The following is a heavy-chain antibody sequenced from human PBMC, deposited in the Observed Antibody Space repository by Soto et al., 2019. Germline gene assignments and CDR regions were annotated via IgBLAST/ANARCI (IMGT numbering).Heavy chain of an antibody. V-gene: IGHV3-33*01. J-gene: IGHJ6*02. CDR2: IWSDGSNK. CDR3: ARVLIKTSYYYYYGMDL. CDR1: GFTFSTYG. Sequence: QVQLVESGGGVVQPGRSLRLSCAASGFTFSTYGMYWVRQAPGKGLEWVAVIWSDGSNKQYADSVKGRFTISRDNSNNXXYLQMNSLRAEDTAAYYCARVLIKTSYYYYYGMDLWGQGTTVTVSS. D-gene: IGHD3-10*01.